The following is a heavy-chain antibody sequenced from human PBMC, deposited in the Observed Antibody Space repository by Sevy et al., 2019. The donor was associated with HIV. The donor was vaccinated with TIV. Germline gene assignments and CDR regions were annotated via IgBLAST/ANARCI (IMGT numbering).Heavy chain of an antibody. Sequence: GGSLRLSCVASVFTYSTYAMSWVRQSPGKGLEWVSIVSASGSVTFYADSVKGRFTISRDNSKDTLYLQMNSLRVDDTAVYYCAKGAMGTSNKSYFSDYWGQGTLVTVSS. J-gene: IGHJ4*02. V-gene: IGHV3-23*01. D-gene: IGHD2-8*01. CDR2: VSASGSVT. CDR1: VFTYSTYA. CDR3: AKGAMGTSNKSYFSDY.